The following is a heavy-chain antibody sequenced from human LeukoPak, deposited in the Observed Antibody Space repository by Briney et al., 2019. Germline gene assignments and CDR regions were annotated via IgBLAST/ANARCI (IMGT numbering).Heavy chain of an antibody. CDR3: ATCLYSGVCYAASLDY. J-gene: IGHJ4*02. CDR1: GYTLTELS. Sequence: ASVKVSCKVSGYTLTELSMHWVRQAPGKGLEWMGGFDPEDGETIYAQKFQGRVTMTEDTSTDTAYMELSSLRSKDTAVYYCATCLYSGVCYAASLDYWGQGTLVTVSS. V-gene: IGHV1-24*01. CDR2: FDPEDGET. D-gene: IGHD2-2*01.